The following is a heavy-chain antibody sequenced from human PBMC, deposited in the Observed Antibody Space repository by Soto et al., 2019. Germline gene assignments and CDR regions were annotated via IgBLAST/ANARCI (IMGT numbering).Heavy chain of an antibody. CDR1: GFTFSSYW. V-gene: IGHV3-7*01. J-gene: IGHJ6*02. CDR2: MKQDGSEK. D-gene: IGHD2-15*01. Sequence: GGSLRLSCAASGFTFSSYWMSWVRQAPGKGLEWVANMKQDGSEKYYVDSVKGRFTISRDNAKNSLYLQMNSLRAEDTAVYYCARDRVVAATSHYYYYGMDVWGQGTTVTVSS. CDR3: ARDRVVAATSHYYYYGMDV.